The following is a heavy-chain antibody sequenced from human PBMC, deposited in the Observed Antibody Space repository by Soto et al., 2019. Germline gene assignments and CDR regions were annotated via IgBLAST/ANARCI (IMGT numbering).Heavy chain of an antibody. D-gene: IGHD5-12*01. CDR1: VFTFISYD. CDR3: ARGGLRTAVDY. CDR2: IGTAGDT. Sequence: GWSLRLSCAASVFTFISYDMHWVRQATGKGLEWVSAIGTAGDTYYPGSVKGRFTISRENAKNSLYLQMNSLRAGDTAVYYCARGGLRTAVDYWGQGTLVTVSS. V-gene: IGHV3-13*01. J-gene: IGHJ4*02.